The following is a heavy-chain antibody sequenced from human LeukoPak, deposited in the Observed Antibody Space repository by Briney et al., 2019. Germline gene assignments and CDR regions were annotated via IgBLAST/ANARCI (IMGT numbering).Heavy chain of an antibody. CDR3: AREPRRFGD. Sequence: ASVKVSCKASGYTFTTYDINWVRQATGQGLEWMGYMNPNSGNTVYAQKFQGRVTMTWDTSINTAYRELTSLRSEDTAVYYCAREPRRFGDWGQGTLVTVSS. CDR1: GYTFTTYD. V-gene: IGHV1-8*01. D-gene: IGHD3-10*01. J-gene: IGHJ4*02. CDR2: MNPNSGNT.